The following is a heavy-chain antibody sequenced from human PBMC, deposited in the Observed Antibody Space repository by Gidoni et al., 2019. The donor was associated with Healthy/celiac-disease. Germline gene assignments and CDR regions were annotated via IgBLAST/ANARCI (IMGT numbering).Heavy chain of an antibody. CDR1: GFTFPCYS. Sequence: EVQLVESGGGLVKPGGCLSLPCAASGFTFPCYSMNWVRQAPGKGLEWVSSMSSSSSYIYYADSVKGRFTISRDNAKNSLYLQMNSLRAEDTAVYYCARVGIAVAGTYYFDYWGQGTLVTVSS. D-gene: IGHD6-19*01. J-gene: IGHJ4*02. CDR3: ARVGIAVAGTYYFDY. CDR2: MSSSSSYI. V-gene: IGHV3-21*01.